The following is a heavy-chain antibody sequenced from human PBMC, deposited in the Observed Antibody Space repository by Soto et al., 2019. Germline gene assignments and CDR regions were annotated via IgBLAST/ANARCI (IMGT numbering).Heavy chain of an antibody. J-gene: IGHJ4*02. CDR3: ASMGYHYGSGSYPLDY. CDR1: GGSISSYY. Sequence: QVQLQESGPGLVKPSETLSLTCTVSGGSISSYYWTWIRQPPGKGLEWIGFMYNSRSTNYNPSLKSRVTISLDTSKNQFSLNLRSVTAADTAVYYCASMGYHYGSGSYPLDYWGQGTLVTVSS. V-gene: IGHV4-59*08. CDR2: MYNSRST. D-gene: IGHD3-10*01.